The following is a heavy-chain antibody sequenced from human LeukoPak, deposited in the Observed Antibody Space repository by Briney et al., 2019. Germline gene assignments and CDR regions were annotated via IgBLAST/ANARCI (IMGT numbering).Heavy chain of an antibody. V-gene: IGHV3-30-3*01. J-gene: IGHJ3*02. CDR1: GFTFSSYA. D-gene: IGHD3-10*01. Sequence: TGGSLRLSCAASGFTFSSYAMHWVRQAPGKGLEWVAVISYDGSDKYYADSVKGRFTISGDNSKNTLYLQMNSLRAEDTAVYYCARGSALTYYYGSGTSSAFDIWGQGTMVTVSS. CDR3: ARGSALTYYYGSGTSSAFDI. CDR2: ISYDGSDK.